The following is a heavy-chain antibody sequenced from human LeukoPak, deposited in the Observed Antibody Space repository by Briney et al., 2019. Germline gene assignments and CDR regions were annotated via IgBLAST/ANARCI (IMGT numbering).Heavy chain of an antibody. CDR3: ARHSITPGTEYAFDI. CDR2: IYYSGST. D-gene: IGHD1-14*01. V-gene: IGHV4-59*08. Sequence: PSETLSLTCTVSGGSLSSYYWSWIRQPPGKGLEWIGYIYYSGSTNYNPSLKSRVTISVDTSKNQFSLRLSSVTAADTAVYYCARHSITPGTEYAFDIWGQGTMVTVSS. CDR1: GGSLSSYY. J-gene: IGHJ3*02.